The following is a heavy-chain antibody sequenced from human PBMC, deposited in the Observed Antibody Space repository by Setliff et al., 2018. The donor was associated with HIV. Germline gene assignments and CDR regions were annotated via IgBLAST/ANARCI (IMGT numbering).Heavy chain of an antibody. CDR1: GYTFIHYD. Sequence: ASVKVSCKASGYTFIHYDVSWVRRAPGQGLEWMGWINVNNGNTNYAQKFQGRVTMTTDTSTTTVYMELRSLRSDDTAVNYCARVVRGVIQSAKTFDYWGQGTLVTVSS. V-gene: IGHV1-18*01. D-gene: IGHD2-21*01. CDR3: ARVVRGVIQSAKTFDY. J-gene: IGHJ4*02. CDR2: INVNNGNT.